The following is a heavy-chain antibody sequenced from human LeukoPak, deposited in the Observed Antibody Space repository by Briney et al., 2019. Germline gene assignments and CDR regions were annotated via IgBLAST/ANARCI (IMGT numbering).Heavy chain of an antibody. Sequence: GGSLRLSCAASGFTVSSNYMSWVRQAPGKGLEWISVIYSGGSTYYADSVKGRFTISRDNSKNTLYLQMNSLRAEDTAVYYCARVPTTVTTVYFDYWGQETLVTVSS. J-gene: IGHJ4*02. CDR2: IYSGGST. V-gene: IGHV3-53*01. CDR1: GFTVSSNY. D-gene: IGHD4-17*01. CDR3: ARVPTTVTTVYFDY.